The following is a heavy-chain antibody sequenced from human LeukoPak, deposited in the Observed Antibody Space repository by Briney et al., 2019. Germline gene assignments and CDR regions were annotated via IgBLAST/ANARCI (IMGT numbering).Heavy chain of an antibody. CDR2: INPNSGGT. V-gene: IGHV1-2*02. D-gene: IGHD3-3*01. J-gene: IGHJ1*01. Sequence: ASVKVSCKASGYTFTSYDINWVRQAPGQGLGWMGWINPNSGGTNYAQKFQGRVTMTRDTSISTAYMELSRLRSDDTAVYYCARGPAYDFWSGTSEYFQHWGQGTLVTVSS. CDR1: GYTFTSYD. CDR3: ARGPAYDFWSGTSEYFQH.